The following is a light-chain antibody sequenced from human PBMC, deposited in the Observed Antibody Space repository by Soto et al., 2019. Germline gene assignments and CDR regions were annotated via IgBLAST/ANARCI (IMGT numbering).Light chain of an antibody. CDR3: CSFAGSSTWV. CDR2: EVN. Sequence: QSAPTQPASVSGSPGQSITISCTGSSTDIGNYNFVSWYQHHPGKAPQVIIYEVNKRPSGVSNHFSGSKSGNTASLTISGLQAEDEADYFCCSFAGSSTWVFGGGTKLTVL. J-gene: IGLJ3*02. V-gene: IGLV2-23*02. CDR1: STDIGNYNF.